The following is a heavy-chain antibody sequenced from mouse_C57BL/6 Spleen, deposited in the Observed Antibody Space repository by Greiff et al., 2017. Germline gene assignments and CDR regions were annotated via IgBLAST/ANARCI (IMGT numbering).Heavy chain of an antibody. D-gene: IGHD1-1*01. CDR1: GYTFTSYW. CDR2: IHPNSGST. Sequence: QVQLKQPGAELVKPGASVKLSCKASGYTFTSYWMHWVKQRPGQGLEWIGMIHPNSGSTNYNEKFKSKATLTVDKSSSTAYMQLSSLTSEDSAVYYCARKGITTVVPTTFDYWGQGTTLTVSS. J-gene: IGHJ2*01. CDR3: ARKGITTVVPTTFDY. V-gene: IGHV1-64*01.